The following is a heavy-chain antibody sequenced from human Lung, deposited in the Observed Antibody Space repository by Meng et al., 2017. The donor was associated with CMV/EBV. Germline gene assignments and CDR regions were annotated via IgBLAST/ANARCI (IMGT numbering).Heavy chain of an antibody. Sequence: QAQLVQCGGEVKKPWASVKVSCKASGYTFTNYGITWVRQAPGQGLEWMGWINAYNGDTNYAQTLQGRVTMTTDTSTSTAYMELRSLRSDDTAVYYCARVEVGITSGDYWGQGTLVTVSS. D-gene: IGHD1-26*01. CDR3: ARVEVGITSGDY. J-gene: IGHJ4*02. CDR1: GYTFTNYG. V-gene: IGHV1-18*01. CDR2: INAYNGDT.